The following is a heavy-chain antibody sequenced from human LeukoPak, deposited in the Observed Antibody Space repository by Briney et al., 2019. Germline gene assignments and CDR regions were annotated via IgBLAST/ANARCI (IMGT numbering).Heavy chain of an antibody. CDR3: ARGRDDDVWGSYPTCFDF. V-gene: IGHV4-61*02. CDR1: GGSISSGTYY. D-gene: IGHD3-16*02. CDR2: IYNSGST. J-gene: IGHJ4*02. Sequence: SETLSLTCPVSGGSISSGTYYWTWIRQPAGKGLEWLVRIYNSGSTSYNPSLKSRVTISMDTSKNQFSLKLSSVTAADTAMYDCARGRDDDVWGSYPTCFDFWGQGTLVTVSP.